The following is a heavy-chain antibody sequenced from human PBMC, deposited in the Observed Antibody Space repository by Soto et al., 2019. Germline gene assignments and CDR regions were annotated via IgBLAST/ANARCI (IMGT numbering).Heavy chain of an antibody. Sequence: SETLSLTCAVYGGSFSGYYCSWIRQPPGKGLEWIGEMNHSLSTNCNPALKSRDTISVHTPKNQFSLTLSSVTAAHTAVFYCARGRTLELLWFGESIQPQISNWFDPWSEGTLVTVSS. V-gene: IGHV4-34*01. CDR2: MNHSLST. CDR3: ARGRTLELLWFGESIQPQISNWFDP. CDR1: GGSFSGYY. J-gene: IGHJ5*02. D-gene: IGHD3-10*01.